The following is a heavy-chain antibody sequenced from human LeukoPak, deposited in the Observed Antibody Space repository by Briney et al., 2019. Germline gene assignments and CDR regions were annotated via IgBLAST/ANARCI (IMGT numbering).Heavy chain of an antibody. CDR3: SSQPAVLDLDC. J-gene: IGHJ4*02. D-gene: IGHD6-19*01. V-gene: IGHV3-7*01. Sequence: GGSLRLSCAASGFGFSSYWMTWVRQAPGKGLEWVANIKPDGSGKNYVDSVKGRFTISRDNAKNSLYLQMRGLRVEDTAVYYCSSQPAVLDLDCRGQGTLVTVSS. CDR2: IKPDGSGK. CDR1: GFGFSSYW.